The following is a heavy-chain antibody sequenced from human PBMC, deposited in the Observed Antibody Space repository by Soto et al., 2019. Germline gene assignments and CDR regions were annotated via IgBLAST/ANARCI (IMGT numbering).Heavy chain of an antibody. CDR1: GGSISSYY. J-gene: IGHJ4*02. CDR3: ARGPWNADFDF. CDR2: IYYSGST. V-gene: IGHV4-59*01. D-gene: IGHD1-1*01. Sequence: SETLSLTCTVSGGSISSYYWSWIRQPPGKGLEWIGYIYYSGSTNYNPSLKSRVTISVDTSKNQFSLKLSSVTAADTAVYYCARGPWNADFDFWGQGIVVTVSS.